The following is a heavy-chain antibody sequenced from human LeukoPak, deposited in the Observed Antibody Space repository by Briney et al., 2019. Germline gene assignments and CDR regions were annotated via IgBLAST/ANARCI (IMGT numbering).Heavy chain of an antibody. CDR2: IYYSGST. D-gene: IGHD5-18*01. CDR1: GGSISSYY. Sequence: SETLSVTCTVSGGSISSYYWSWIRQPPGKGLEWIGYIYYSGSTNYNPSLKSRVTISAETSKNQFSLKLSSVTAADTAVYYCARLNGYLYYFDYWGQGTLVTVSS. CDR3: ARLNGYLYYFDY. J-gene: IGHJ4*02. V-gene: IGHV4-59*08.